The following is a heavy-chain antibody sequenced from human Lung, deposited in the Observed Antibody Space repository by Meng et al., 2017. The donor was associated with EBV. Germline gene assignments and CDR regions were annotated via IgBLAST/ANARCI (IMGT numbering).Heavy chain of an antibody. CDR2: ISCYNGDT. V-gene: IGHV1-18*01. Sequence: QLQPGKSGAEVKKPGASVRVSCKASGYTFTHHGISWIRQAPGQGLEWMGWISCYNGDTNYAQKLQGRVTMTTDTSTNTAYMDLRGLRSDDTAVYYCARDPSNTSGRYAYFDYWGQGTLVTVSS. CDR3: ARDPSNTSGRYAYFDY. D-gene: IGHD6-19*01. CDR1: GYTFTHHG. J-gene: IGHJ4*02.